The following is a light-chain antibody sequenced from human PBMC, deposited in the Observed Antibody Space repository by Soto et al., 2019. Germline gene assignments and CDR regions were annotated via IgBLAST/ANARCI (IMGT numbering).Light chain of an antibody. V-gene: IGKV3-15*01. CDR3: QQYNIWPQT. J-gene: IGKJ1*01. Sequence: EIVMTQSPATLSVSQGERATLSCRASQSVSRKLAWYQQKPGQAPRLLIYGASTRATGIPARFSGSGSGTEFTLTISSLQSEDFAVYFCQQYNIWPQTFGQGTKVDIK. CDR2: GAS. CDR1: QSVSRK.